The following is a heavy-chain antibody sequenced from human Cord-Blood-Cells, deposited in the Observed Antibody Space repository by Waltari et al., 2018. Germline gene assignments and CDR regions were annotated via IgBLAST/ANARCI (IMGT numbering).Heavy chain of an antibody. Sequence: EVQLVESGGGLVQPGGSLRLSCAASGFTFSSYWMHWVRQAPGKGLVLVSRINRDGSSTSYADSVKGRFTISRDNAKNTLYLQMNSLRAEDTTVYYCARDPKKSALNIWGQGTMVTVSS. CDR3: ARDPKKSALNI. CDR2: INRDGSST. CDR1: GFTFSSYW. J-gene: IGHJ3*02. V-gene: IGHV3-74*01.